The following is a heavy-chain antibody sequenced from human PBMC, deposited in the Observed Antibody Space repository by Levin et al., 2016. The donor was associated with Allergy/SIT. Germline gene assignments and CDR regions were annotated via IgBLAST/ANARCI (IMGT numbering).Heavy chain of an antibody. J-gene: IGHJ5*02. D-gene: IGHD3-16*01. CDR1: GGSFSGYY. CDR2: INHSGST. V-gene: IGHV4-34*01. CDR3: ARVFTALNWFDP. Sequence: ESLKISCAVYGGSFSGYYWSWIRQPPGKGLEWIGEINHSGSTNYNPSLKSRVTISVDTSKNQFSLKLSSVTAADTAVYYCARVFTALNWFDPWGQGTLVTVSS.